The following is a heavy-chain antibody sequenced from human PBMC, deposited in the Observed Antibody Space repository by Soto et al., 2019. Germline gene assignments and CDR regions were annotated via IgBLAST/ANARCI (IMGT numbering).Heavy chain of an antibody. D-gene: IGHD2-2*01. CDR1: GGTFSSYA. J-gene: IGHJ6*02. CDR2: IIPIFGTA. Sequence: ASVKVSCKASGGTFSSYAISWVRQAPGQGLEWMGGIIPIFGTANYAQKFQGRVTITADESTSTAYMELSSLRSEDTAVYYCARDQHPPKDIVVVPAAPTYYYGMDVWGQGTTVTVSS. V-gene: IGHV1-69*13. CDR3: ARDQHPPKDIVVVPAAPTYYYGMDV.